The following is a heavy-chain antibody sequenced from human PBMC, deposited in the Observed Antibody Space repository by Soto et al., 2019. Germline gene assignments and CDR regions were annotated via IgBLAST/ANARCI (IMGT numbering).Heavy chain of an antibody. Sequence: SVKVSCKASGGTFNNYAISWVRQAPGQGLEWMGDFIPIFGRENYAQKFQGRVTLTADKSTNTAYMEVSSLRSDDTAVYYCARESHDIAVEPVTVLGPFTWFDPWGQGTTVTVS. CDR2: FIPIFGRE. D-gene: IGHD2-15*01. V-gene: IGHV1-69*06. CDR3: ARESHDIAVEPVTVLGPFTWFDP. J-gene: IGHJ5*02. CDR1: GGTFNNYA.